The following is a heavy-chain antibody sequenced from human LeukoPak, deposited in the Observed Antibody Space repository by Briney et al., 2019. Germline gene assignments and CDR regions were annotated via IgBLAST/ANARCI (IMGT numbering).Heavy chain of an antibody. CDR3: ARAGGEPRLSINWFDP. V-gene: IGHV4-38-2*02. J-gene: IGHJ5*02. Sequence: SETLSLTCTVSGYSISSGYYWSWIRQPPGKGLEWIGEINHSGSTNYNPSLKSRVTISVDTSKNQFSLKLSSVTAADTAVYYCARAGGEPRLSINWFDPWGQGTLVTVSS. D-gene: IGHD1-14*01. CDR1: GYSISSGYY. CDR2: INHSGST.